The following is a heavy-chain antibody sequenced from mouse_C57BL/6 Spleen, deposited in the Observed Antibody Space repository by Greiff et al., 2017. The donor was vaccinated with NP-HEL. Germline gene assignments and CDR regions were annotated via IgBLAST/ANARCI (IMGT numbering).Heavy chain of an antibody. CDR3: ARDRGLDAMDY. V-gene: IGHV5-4*01. Sequence: EVNLVESGGGLVKPGGSLKLSCAASGFTFSSYAMSWVRQTPEKRLEWVATISDGGSYTYYPDNVKGRFTISRDNAKNNLYLQMSHLKSEDTAMYYCARDRGLDAMDYWGQGTSVTVSS. D-gene: IGHD2-4*01. CDR2: ISDGGSYT. J-gene: IGHJ4*01. CDR1: GFTFSSYA.